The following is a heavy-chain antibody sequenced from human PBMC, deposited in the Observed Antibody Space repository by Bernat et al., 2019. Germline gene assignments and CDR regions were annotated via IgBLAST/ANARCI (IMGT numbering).Heavy chain of an antibody. J-gene: IGHJ5*02. CDR3: ARGANYGWFDP. V-gene: IGHV3-21*01. D-gene: IGHD4-17*01. CDR2: ISSSSSYI. CDR1: GFTFSNYG. Sequence: VQLVESGGGVVQPGRSLRLSCAASGFTFSNYGMHWVRQAPGKGLEWVSSISSSSSYIYYADSVKGRFTISRDNAKNSLYLQMNSLRAEDTAVYYCARGANYGWFDPWGQGTLVTVSS.